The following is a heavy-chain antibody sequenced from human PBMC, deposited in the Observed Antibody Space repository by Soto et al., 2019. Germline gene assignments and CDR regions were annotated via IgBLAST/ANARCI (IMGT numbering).Heavy chain of an antibody. Sequence: ASVKVSCKASGYPFSDNQIHWLRRAPGQGLEWMGRINPKSDDTNYAQKFQGRVTMTRDTSIDTAYLELTGLTTDDTATYYCARKHSLDYIRWGLDPWGQGTLVTVSS. CDR1: GYPFSDNQ. CDR3: ARKHSLDYIRWGLDP. J-gene: IGHJ5*02. V-gene: IGHV1-2*02. CDR2: INPKSDDT. D-gene: IGHD4-4*01.